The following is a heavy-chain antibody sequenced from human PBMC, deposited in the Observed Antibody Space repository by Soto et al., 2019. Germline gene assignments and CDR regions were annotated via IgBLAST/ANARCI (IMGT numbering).Heavy chain of an antibody. CDR2: INPDNGNT. Sequence: ASVKVSCKASGYTFTRYTMNWVRQAPGQRLEWMGWINPDNGNTKSSQKFQDRVIITRDTSASTAYMDLSSLRSEDTAVYYCARGIATGQLDTWGPGHLVTVSS. V-gene: IGHV1-3*01. D-gene: IGHD2-15*01. CDR3: ARGIATGQLDT. J-gene: IGHJ5*02. CDR1: GYTFTRYT.